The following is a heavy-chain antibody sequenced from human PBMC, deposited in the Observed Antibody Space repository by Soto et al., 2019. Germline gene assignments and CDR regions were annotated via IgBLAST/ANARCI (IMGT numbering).Heavy chain of an antibody. Sequence: ASVKVSCKASGYTFTSYDINWVRQATGQGLEWMGWMNPNSGNTGYAQKFQGRVTMTRNTSISTAYMELSSLRSEDTAVYYCARGGITIFGVVIYYYYGMDVWGQGTTVTVSS. D-gene: IGHD3-3*01. CDR1: GYTFTSYD. V-gene: IGHV1-8*01. J-gene: IGHJ6*02. CDR2: MNPNSGNT. CDR3: ARGGITIFGVVIYYYYGMDV.